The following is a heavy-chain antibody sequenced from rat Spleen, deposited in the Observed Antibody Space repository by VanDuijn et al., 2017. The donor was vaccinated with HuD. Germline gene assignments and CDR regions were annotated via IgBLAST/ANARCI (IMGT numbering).Heavy chain of an antibody. CDR3: ASPYGGSLSYFDY. CDR1: GLSFSNYD. J-gene: IGHJ2*01. CDR2: ITNSGGST. Sequence: EVQLMESGGGLVQPGRSMKLSCAASGLSFSNYDMAWVRQAPTKGLEWVASITNSGGSTYYGDSVKGRFTISRDNAKGTLYLQMNSLRSEDSATYYCASPYGGSLSYFDYWGQGVMVTVSS. D-gene: IGHD1-11*01. V-gene: IGHV5-25*01.